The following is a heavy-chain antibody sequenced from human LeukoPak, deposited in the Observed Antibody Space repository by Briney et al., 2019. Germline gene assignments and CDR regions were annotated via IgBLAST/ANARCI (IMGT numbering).Heavy chain of an antibody. CDR2: ISSSSSYI. J-gene: IGHJ4*02. CDR1: GFTFSSYS. Sequence: PGGSLRLSCAASGFTFSSYSMNWVRQAPGKGLEWVSSISSSSSYIYYADSVKGRFTISRDNAKNSLYLQMNSLRAEDTAVYYCARSIVGATQLDYWGQGTLVTVSS. D-gene: IGHD1-26*01. CDR3: ARSIVGATQLDY. V-gene: IGHV3-21*01.